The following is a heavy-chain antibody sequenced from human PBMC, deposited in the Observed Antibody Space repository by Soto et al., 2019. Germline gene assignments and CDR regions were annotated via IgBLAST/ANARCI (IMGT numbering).Heavy chain of an antibody. Sequence: PSQTLSLTCVISGDSVSSNSAAWNWIRQSPSGGLEWLGRTYYRSKWYNDYAVSVKSRITINPDTSKNQFSLQLNSVTPEDTAVYYCARSGSYSGYDLDYWGQGTLVTVSS. CDR2: TYYRSKWYN. CDR1: GDSVSSNSAA. J-gene: IGHJ4*02. V-gene: IGHV6-1*01. CDR3: ARSGSYSGYDLDY. D-gene: IGHD5-12*01.